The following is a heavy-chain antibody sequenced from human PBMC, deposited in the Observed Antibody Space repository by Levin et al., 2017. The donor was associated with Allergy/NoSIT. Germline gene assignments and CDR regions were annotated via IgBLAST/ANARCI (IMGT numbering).Heavy chain of an antibody. V-gene: IGHV3-23*01. J-gene: IGHJ4*02. CDR2: VNNGGNS. D-gene: IGHD6-19*01. Sequence: SCAASGFTFSRYAMSWVRQAPGRGLEWVASVNNGGNSYYGGAVQGRFTVSRDNSKNTLDLQMNSLRDDDTAIYYCAKDHPSSGWPAFEYWGQGILVTVSS. CDR3: AKDHPSSGWPAFEY. CDR1: GFTFSRYA.